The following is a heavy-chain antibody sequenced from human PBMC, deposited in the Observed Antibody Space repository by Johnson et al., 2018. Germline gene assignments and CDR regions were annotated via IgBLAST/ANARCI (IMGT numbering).Heavy chain of an antibody. V-gene: IGHV3-23*04. CDR2: LSSSAGST. CDR3: ATTSNWYEDAFDI. Sequence: EVQLVESGGGLVQPGGSLRLSCAASGFTFSNYAMRWVRQAPGKGLEWVSGLSSSAGSTYYADSVKGRFTISRDNSRNTVYLQMNSLRAEDTAIYYCATTSNWYEDAFDIWGQGTVVTVSS. J-gene: IGHJ3*02. CDR1: GFTFSNYA. D-gene: IGHD6-13*01.